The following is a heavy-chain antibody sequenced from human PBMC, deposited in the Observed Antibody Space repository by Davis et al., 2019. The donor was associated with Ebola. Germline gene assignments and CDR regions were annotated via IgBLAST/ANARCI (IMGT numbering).Heavy chain of an antibody. J-gene: IGHJ6*02. CDR1: GYTFTSYA. D-gene: IGHD3-10*01. V-gene: IGHV1-3*01. Sequence: ASVKVSCKASGYTFTSYAMHWVRQAPGQRLEWMGWINAGNGNTKYSQKFQGRVTITRDTSASTAYMELSSLRSEDTAVYYCARESTMVRGPYGMDVWGQGTTVTVSS. CDR2: INAGNGNT. CDR3: ARESTMVRGPYGMDV.